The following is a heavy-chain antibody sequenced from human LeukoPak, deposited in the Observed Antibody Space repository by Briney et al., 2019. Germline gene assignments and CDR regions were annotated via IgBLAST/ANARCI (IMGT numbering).Heavy chain of an antibody. D-gene: IGHD1-26*01. CDR2: LSPSVGST. J-gene: IGHJ4*02. V-gene: IGHV1-46*01. CDR1: GYSFTSYY. CDR3: VRAGEIVGATVNQKGTIDY. Sequence: GASVKVSCKASGYSFTSYYIHWVRQAPGQGLEWMGILSPSVGSTTYEQKLQGRVTMTRDTSTGTVYMELSSLRFEDSAVYYCVRAGEIVGATVNQKGTIDYWGQGTLVTVSS.